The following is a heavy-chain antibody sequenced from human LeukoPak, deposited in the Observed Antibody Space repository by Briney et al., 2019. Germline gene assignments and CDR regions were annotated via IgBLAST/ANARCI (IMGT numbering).Heavy chain of an antibody. Sequence: GASVKVSCKASGYTFTGYYMHWVRQAPGQGLEWMGWINPKSGGTNYAQKLQGRVTMTTDTSTSTAYMELRSLRSDDTAVYYCARGVTMVRGVIKEDAFDIWGQGTMVTVSS. CDR2: INPKSGGT. CDR3: ARGVTMVRGVIKEDAFDI. V-gene: IGHV1-2*02. D-gene: IGHD3-10*01. CDR1: GYTFTGYY. J-gene: IGHJ3*02.